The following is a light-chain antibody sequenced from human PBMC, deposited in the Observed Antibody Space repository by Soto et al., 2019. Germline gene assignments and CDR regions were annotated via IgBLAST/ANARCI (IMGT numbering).Light chain of an antibody. CDR3: SSYSRNTLFV. CDR2: EVN. CDR1: NSDIGSYNY. Sequence: QSALTQPASVSGSSGQSTTISCSGTNSDIGSYNYVSWYQQHPGKAPKLIVFEVNNRPSGISDRFSASKSGNTASLTISGLQAEDEADYYCSSYSRNTLFVFGSGTKVTVL. J-gene: IGLJ1*01. V-gene: IGLV2-14*01.